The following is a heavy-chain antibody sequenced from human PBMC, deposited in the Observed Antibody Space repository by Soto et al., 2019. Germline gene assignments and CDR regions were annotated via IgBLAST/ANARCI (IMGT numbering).Heavy chain of an antibody. CDR2: IGFAGDT. Sequence: GGSLRLSCGASGFIFSNFDMHWVRQTTEKGLEWVSGIGFAGDTNYSGSVKGRFTISRENAKNSLFLQMNSLRVGDTAVYYCVRGLPGGFDPWGQGALVTVSS. V-gene: IGHV3-13*01. D-gene: IGHD3-10*01. J-gene: IGHJ5*02. CDR3: VRGLPGGFDP. CDR1: GFIFSNFD.